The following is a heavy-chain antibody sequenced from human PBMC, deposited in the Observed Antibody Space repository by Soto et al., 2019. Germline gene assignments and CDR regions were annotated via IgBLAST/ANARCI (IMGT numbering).Heavy chain of an antibody. J-gene: IGHJ3*02. Sequence: SGPTLVNPTQTLTLTCTFSGFSLSTKTVGVSWIRQPPGKALEWLAVIYWDDDKRYSPSLENRLTIIKNISRNQVVLTMTNIDPVDTATYYFAHLMITFGGVLADDAFDIWGPGTLVTVSS. V-gene: IGHV2-5*02. CDR1: GFSLSTKTVG. CDR2: IYWDDDK. CDR3: AHLMITFGGVLADDAFDI. D-gene: IGHD3-16*02.